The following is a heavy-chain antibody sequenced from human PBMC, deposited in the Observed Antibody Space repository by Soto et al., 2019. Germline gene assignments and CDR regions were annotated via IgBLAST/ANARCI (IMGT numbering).Heavy chain of an antibody. CDR3: ARGGRGAWFGDPPGTVDY. V-gene: IGHV1-2*04. Sequence: QVQLVQSGAEVKKPGASVKVSCKASGYTFTGYYMHWVRQAPGQGLEWMGWINPNSGGTNYAQKFQGWVTMTGDTSISIAYLELRRLGPDETAVYCCARGGRGAWFGDPPGTVDYWGQGALVPVFS. CDR2: INPNSGGT. J-gene: IGHJ4*02. CDR1: GYTFTGYY. D-gene: IGHD3-10*01.